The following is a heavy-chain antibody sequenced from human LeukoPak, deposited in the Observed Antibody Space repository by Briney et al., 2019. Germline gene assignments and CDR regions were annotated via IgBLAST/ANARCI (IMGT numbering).Heavy chain of an antibody. Sequence: GGSLRLSCAASRFTFNNYGMHWVRQAPGKGLEWVAFILFDGSNKYYADSVKGRFTISRDNSKNTLYLQMNSLRAEDTAVYYCAKVSYSGYDYLWGQGTLVTVSS. CDR1: RFTFNNYG. CDR3: AKVSYSGYDYL. V-gene: IGHV3-30*02. D-gene: IGHD5-12*01. CDR2: ILFDGSNK. J-gene: IGHJ4*02.